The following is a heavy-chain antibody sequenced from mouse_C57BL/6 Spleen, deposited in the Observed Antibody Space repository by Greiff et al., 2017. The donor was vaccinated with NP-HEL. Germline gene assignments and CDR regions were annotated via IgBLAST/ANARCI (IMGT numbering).Heavy chain of an antibody. CDR3: ARGMGRNDYVDY. V-gene: IGHV1-69*01. CDR1: GYTFTSYW. CDR2: IDPSDSYT. D-gene: IGHD2-3*01. Sequence: QVQLKQPGAELVMPGASVKLSCKASGYTFTSYWMHWVKQRPGQGLEWIGEIDPSDSYTNYNQKFKGKSTLTVDKSSSTAYMQLSSLTSEDSAVYYCARGMGRNDYVDYWGQGTTLTVSS. J-gene: IGHJ2*01.